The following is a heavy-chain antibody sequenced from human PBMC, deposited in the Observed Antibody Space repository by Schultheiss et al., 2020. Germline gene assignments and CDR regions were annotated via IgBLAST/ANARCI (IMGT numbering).Heavy chain of an antibody. J-gene: IGHJ6*02. D-gene: IGHD2-21*01. CDR3: ARSISTFYGRDV. V-gene: IGHV1-2*02. CDR2: INPNSGGT. CDR1: GYTFTGYY. Sequence: ASVKVSCKASGYTFTGYYMHWVRQAPGQGLEWMGWINPNSGGTNYAQKFQGRVTMTRDTSISTAYMELSRLRSDDTAVYYCARSISTFYGRDVWGQGTTVTVSS.